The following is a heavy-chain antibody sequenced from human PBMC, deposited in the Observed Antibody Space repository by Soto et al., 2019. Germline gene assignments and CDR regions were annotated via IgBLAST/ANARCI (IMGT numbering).Heavy chain of an antibody. Sequence: LSLTCAVYGGSFSGYYWSWIRQPPGKGLEWIGEINHSGSTNYNPSLKSRVTISVDTSKNQFSLKLSSVTAADTAVYYCARGTKRGTIVRGVTAWFDPRGQGTLVTLAS. D-gene: IGHD3-10*01. J-gene: IGHJ5*02. V-gene: IGHV4-34*01. CDR2: INHSGST. CDR3: ARGTKRGTIVRGVTAWFDP. CDR1: GGSFSGYY.